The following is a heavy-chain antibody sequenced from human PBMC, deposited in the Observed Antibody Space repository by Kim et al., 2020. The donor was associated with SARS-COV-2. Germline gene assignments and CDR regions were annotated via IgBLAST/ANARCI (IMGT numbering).Heavy chain of an antibody. CDR2: IYPGDSDT. V-gene: IGHV5-51*01. J-gene: IGHJ6*02. CDR3: ARGDCGGDCYSPRNYGMDV. D-gene: IGHD2-21*02. CDR1: GYSFTSYW. Sequence: GESLKISCKGSGYSFTSYWIGWVRQMPGKGLEWMGIIYPGDSDTRYSPSFQGQVTISADKSISTAYLQWSSLKASDTAMYYCARGDCGGDCYSPRNYGMDVWGQGTTVTVSS.